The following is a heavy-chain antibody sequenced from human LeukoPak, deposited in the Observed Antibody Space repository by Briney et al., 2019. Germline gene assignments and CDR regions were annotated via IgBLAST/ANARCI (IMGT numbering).Heavy chain of an antibody. Sequence: PGGSLRLSCVASGFAFSSFTMNWVRQAPGKGLEWVSYISGSSSTIYYADSVKGRFTISRDNAKNSLFPQMNSLRAEDTAVYYCARELAYWGQGTLVTVSS. V-gene: IGHV3-48*01. D-gene: IGHD6-6*01. CDR1: GFAFSSFT. CDR3: ARELAY. CDR2: ISGSSSTI. J-gene: IGHJ4*02.